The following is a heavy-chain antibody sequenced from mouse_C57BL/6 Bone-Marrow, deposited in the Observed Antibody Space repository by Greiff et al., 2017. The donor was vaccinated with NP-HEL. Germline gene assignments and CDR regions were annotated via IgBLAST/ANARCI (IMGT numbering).Heavy chain of an antibody. D-gene: IGHD2-3*01. CDR2: IDPSDSYT. CDR1: GYTFTSYW. J-gene: IGHJ2*01. Sequence: QVQLQQSGAELVMPGASVKLSCKASGYTFTSYWMHWVKQRPGQGLEWIGEIDPSDSYTNYNQKFKGKSTLTVDKSSSTAYMQLSSLTSEDSAVYYCARPNDGYSDYWGQGTTLTVSS. V-gene: IGHV1-69*01. CDR3: ARPNDGYSDY.